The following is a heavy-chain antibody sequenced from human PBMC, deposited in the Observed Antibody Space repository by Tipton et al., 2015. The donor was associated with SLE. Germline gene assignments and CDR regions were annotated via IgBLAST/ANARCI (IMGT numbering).Heavy chain of an antibody. V-gene: IGHV4-59*08. D-gene: IGHD6-13*01. Sequence: TLSLTCTVSGGSISSHYWSWIRQPPGKGLEWIGYIYYSGSTNYNPSLKSRVTISVDTSKNQFSLKLSSVTAADTAVYYCARRLSSLDAFDIWGQGTMVTVSS. CDR3: ARRLSSLDAFDI. J-gene: IGHJ3*02. CDR1: GGSISSHY. CDR2: IYYSGST.